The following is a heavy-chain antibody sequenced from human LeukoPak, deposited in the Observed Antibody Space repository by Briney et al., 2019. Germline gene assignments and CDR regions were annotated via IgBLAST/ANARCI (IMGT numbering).Heavy chain of an antibody. V-gene: IGHV4-39*06. CDR2: IYYSGST. CDR3: ARVVVAGRRGNWFDP. J-gene: IGHJ5*02. Sequence: SETLSLTCTVSGGSISSSSYYWGWIRQPPGKGLEWIGSIYYSGSTYYNPSLKSRVTISLDTSKNQFPLKLSSVTAADTAVYYCARVVVAGRRGNWFDPWGQGTLVTVSS. D-gene: IGHD6-6*01. CDR1: GGSISSSSYY.